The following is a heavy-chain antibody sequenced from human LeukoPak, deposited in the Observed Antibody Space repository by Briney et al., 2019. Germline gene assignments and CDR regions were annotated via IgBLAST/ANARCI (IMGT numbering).Heavy chain of an antibody. D-gene: IGHD2-2*01. V-gene: IGHV1-2*02. Sequence: GASVKVSCKASGYSFTAFYMHWVRQAPGQGLEWVGWISPNTGGTNYAQKFQGRVTLTRDASINTAYMELRWLSSDDTAVYYCTRGPSHGAFDIWGQGTMVTVSS. CDR2: ISPNTGGT. J-gene: IGHJ3*02. CDR1: GYSFTAFY. CDR3: TRGPSHGAFDI.